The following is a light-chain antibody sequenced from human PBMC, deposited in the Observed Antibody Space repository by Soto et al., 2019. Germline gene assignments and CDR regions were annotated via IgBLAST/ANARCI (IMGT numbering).Light chain of an antibody. CDR2: AAS. J-gene: IGKJ3*01. CDR3: QKYNSAPFT. V-gene: IGKV1-27*01. CDR1: QGIRNY. Sequence: EIQRTQSPSSLSESVGDRATITCRASQGIRNYLAWYQQKPGKVPKLLIYAASTLQSGVPSRFSGSRSGTDFTLTISSLQPEDVATYYCQKYNSAPFTFGPGTKVDIK.